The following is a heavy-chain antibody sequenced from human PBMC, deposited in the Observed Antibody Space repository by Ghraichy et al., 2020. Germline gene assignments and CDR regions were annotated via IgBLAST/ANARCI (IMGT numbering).Heavy chain of an antibody. J-gene: IGHJ5*02. V-gene: IGHV1-18*04. CDR2: ISLNNGKT. Sequence: ASVKVSCKPSGYTFTIYNINWVRQAPGQGLEWMGGISLNNGKTNYAQKLQGRVTMTTDTSTRTAYMELRSLRSDDTAVYYCASIMGGRNWFDPWGQGTLVTVSS. CDR1: GYTFTIYN. D-gene: IGHD3-16*01. CDR3: ASIMGGRNWFDP.